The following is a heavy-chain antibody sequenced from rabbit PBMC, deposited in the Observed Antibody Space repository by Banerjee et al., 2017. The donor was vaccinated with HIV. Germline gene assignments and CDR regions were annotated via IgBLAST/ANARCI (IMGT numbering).Heavy chain of an antibody. D-gene: IGHD1-1*01. CDR3: ASSSGYYQYGMDL. J-gene: IGHJ6*01. V-gene: IGHV1S40*01. Sequence: CWVRQAPGKGLKWIACIYAGSSGSTYYASWAKGRFTISKTSSTTVTLQMTSLTAADTATYFCASSSGYYQYGMDLWGPGTLVTVS. CDR2: IYAGSSGST.